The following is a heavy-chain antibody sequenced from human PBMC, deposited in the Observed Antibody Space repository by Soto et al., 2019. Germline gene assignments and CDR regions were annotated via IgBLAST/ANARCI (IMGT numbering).Heavy chain of an antibody. D-gene: IGHD3-22*01. J-gene: IGHJ4*02. Sequence: QPGGSLRLSCAASGFMFSGFWMHWVRQVPGKGLEWVSRINSDESVKAYASSVKGRLTIARDNANRLLYLQMYSQRTADTSVYDCARAPNQQAISPLYDSWGQGTRGAVAS. CDR2: INSDESVK. CDR1: GFMFSGFW. CDR3: ARAPNQQAISPLYDS. V-gene: IGHV3-74*03.